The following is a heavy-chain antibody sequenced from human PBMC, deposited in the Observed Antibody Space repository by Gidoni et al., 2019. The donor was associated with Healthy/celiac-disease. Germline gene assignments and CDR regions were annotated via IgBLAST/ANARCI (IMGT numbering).Heavy chain of an antibody. CDR1: GFPVSSYY. CDR3: AREPNYFDY. V-gene: IGHV3-66*01. CDR2: IYSGGST. J-gene: IGHJ4*02. Sequence: EVQLVESGGGLVHPGGSLRLSCAASGFPVSSYYLSWVRQAPGKGLEWVSVIYSGGSTYYADSVKGRFTISRDNSKNTLYLQMNSLRAEDTAVYYCAREPNYFDYWGQGTLVTVSS.